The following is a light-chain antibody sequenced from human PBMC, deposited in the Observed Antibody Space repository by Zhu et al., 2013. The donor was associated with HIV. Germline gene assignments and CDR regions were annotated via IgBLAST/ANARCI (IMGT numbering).Light chain of an antibody. J-gene: IGLJ1*01. Sequence: SYELTQPPSVSVAPGKTARITCGGNNIGGKSVHWYQQKPGQAPVLVVYDDSDRPSGIPERFSGSNSGNTATLTISRVEAGDEADYYCQVWDRSSDHYVFGTGTKVTVL. CDR1: NIGGKS. V-gene: IGLV3-21*03. CDR3: QVWDRSSDHYV. CDR2: DDS.